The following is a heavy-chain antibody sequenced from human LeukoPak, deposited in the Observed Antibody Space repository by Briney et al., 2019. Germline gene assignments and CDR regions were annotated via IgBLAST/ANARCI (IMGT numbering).Heavy chain of an antibody. V-gene: IGHV4-59*01. CDR1: GASIRSSF. Sequence: PSETLSLTCTVSGASIRSSFWNWIRQPPGRGLEWIGYLSMRGTTNYNPSLKSRVTISADTSENQFSLKLSSVTAADTAVYYCASSGSSSWYGDFDYWGQGTLVTVSS. J-gene: IGHJ4*02. CDR2: LSMRGTT. D-gene: IGHD6-13*01. CDR3: ASSGSSSWYGDFDY.